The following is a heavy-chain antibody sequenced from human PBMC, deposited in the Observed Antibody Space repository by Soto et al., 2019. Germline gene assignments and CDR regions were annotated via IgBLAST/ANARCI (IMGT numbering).Heavy chain of an antibody. J-gene: IGHJ4*02. D-gene: IGHD2-8*02. CDR2: INPNSGGT. Sequence: SSVKVSCKASGYTFTGYYMHWVRQAPGQGLEWMGWINPNSGGTNYAQKFQGWVTMTRDTSISTANMELSRLRSDDTAVYYCARDRGSVRVGNGDLHFDYWGQGTLVTVSS. CDR1: GYTFTGYY. V-gene: IGHV1-2*04. CDR3: ARDRGSVRVGNGDLHFDY.